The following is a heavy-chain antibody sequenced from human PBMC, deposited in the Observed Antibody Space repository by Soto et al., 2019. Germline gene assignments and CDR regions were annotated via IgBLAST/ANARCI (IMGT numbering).Heavy chain of an antibody. CDR1: GGTFSSYA. D-gene: IGHD5-18*01. CDR2: IIPIFGTA. Sequence: QVQLVQSGAEVKKPGSSVKVSCKASGGTFSSYAISWVRQAPGQGLEWMGGIIPIFGTANYAQKFQGRVTITADESTSTAYMELRSLRSEDTAVYYCARDRGGYSYGCLGWFDPWGQGTLVTVSS. J-gene: IGHJ5*02. CDR3: ARDRGGYSYGCLGWFDP. V-gene: IGHV1-69*01.